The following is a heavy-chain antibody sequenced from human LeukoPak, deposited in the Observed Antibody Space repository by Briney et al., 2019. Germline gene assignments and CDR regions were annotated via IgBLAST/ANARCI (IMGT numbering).Heavy chain of an antibody. Sequence: GGSLRLSCAASGFTFSSYSMNWVRQAPGKGLEWVSYVSSSSSTIYYADSVKGRFTISRDNAKNSLYLQMTSLRAEDTAVYYCVTISQGASGYYYWGQGALVTVSS. CDR3: VTISQGASGYYY. CDR1: GFTFSSYS. CDR2: VSSSSSTI. V-gene: IGHV3-48*01. D-gene: IGHD3-22*01. J-gene: IGHJ4*02.